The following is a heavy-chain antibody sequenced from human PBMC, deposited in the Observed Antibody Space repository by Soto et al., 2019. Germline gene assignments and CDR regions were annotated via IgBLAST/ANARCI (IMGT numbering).Heavy chain of an antibody. Sequence: QVQLVESGGGVVQPGRSLRLSCAASGFSFSNYAMHWVRQAPGKGLEWVAVILYDESNQYYADSVKGRFTISRDNSKNTLYLQMNSLRPEDTAVYYCAKRRVSASGTLGVLDIWGQGTMVTVSS. D-gene: IGHD6-13*01. CDR1: GFSFSNYA. V-gene: IGHV3-30*18. CDR3: AKRRVSASGTLGVLDI. J-gene: IGHJ3*02. CDR2: ILYDESNQ.